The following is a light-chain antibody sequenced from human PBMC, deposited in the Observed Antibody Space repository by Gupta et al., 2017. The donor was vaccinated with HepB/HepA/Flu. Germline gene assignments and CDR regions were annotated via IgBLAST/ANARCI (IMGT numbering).Light chain of an antibody. CDR1: QSISSW. CDR2: KAS. J-gene: IGKJ1*01. Sequence: DIQMTQSPSTLSASVGDRVTIPCRASQSISSWLAWYQQKPGKAPKLLLYKASSLESGVPSRFSGSGSGTEFTHTISSLQPDDFATYYCQQYRTFGQGTKVEIK. CDR3: QQYRT. V-gene: IGKV1-5*03.